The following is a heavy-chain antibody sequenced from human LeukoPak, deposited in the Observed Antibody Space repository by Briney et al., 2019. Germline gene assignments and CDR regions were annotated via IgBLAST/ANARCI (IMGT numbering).Heavy chain of an antibody. V-gene: IGHV4-34*01. D-gene: IGHD2-2*01. CDR1: GGSFSGYY. J-gene: IGHJ4*02. Sequence: SETLSLTCAVYGGSFSGYYWSWIRQPPGKGLEWIGEINHSGSTNYNPSLKSRVTISVDTSKNQFSLKLSSVTAADTAVYYCATLPSGDFDYWGQGTLVTVSS. CDR3: ATLPSGDFDY. CDR2: INHSGST.